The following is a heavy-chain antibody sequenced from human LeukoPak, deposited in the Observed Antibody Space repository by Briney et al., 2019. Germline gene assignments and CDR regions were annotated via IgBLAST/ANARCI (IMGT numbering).Heavy chain of an antibody. V-gene: IGHV3-23*01. J-gene: IGHJ4*02. CDR1: GFSFSSYA. Sequence: GGSLRLSCAASGFSFSSYAMNWVRQAPGKGLEWVSSISGSGTTCYADSVKGRFTISRDSARNTLYLQMNSLRAEVTAVYYCAKDSGHSSSWYYWGQGTLVTVSS. CDR3: AKDSGHSSSWYY. D-gene: IGHD6-13*01. CDR2: ISGSGTT.